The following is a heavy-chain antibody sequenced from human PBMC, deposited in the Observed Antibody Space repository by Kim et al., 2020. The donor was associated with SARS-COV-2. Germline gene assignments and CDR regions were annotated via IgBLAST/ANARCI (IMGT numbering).Heavy chain of an antibody. J-gene: IGHJ4*02. CDR2: IKSKTDGGTT. Sequence: GGSLRLSCAASGFTFSNAWMSWVRQAPGKGLEWVGRIKSKTDGGTTDYAAPVKGRFTISRDDSKNTLYLQMNSLKTEDTAVYYCTTDIVVVPAAVDYWGQGTLVTVSS. D-gene: IGHD2-2*01. CDR1: GFTFSNAW. V-gene: IGHV3-15*01. CDR3: TTDIVVVPAAVDY.